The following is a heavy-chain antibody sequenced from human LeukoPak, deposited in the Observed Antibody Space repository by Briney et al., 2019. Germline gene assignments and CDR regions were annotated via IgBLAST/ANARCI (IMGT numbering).Heavy chain of an antibody. CDR3: ARVDCSSTSCYDYYYYGMDV. CDR2: IIPIFGTA. V-gene: IGHV1-69*13. CDR1: GGTFSSYA. Sequence: SVKVSCKASGGTFSSYAISWVRQAPGQGLEWMGGIIPIFGTANYAQKFQGRVTITADESTSTAYMEMSSLRSEDTAVYYCARVDCSSTSCYDYYYYGMDVWGKGTTVTVSS. J-gene: IGHJ6*04. D-gene: IGHD2-2*01.